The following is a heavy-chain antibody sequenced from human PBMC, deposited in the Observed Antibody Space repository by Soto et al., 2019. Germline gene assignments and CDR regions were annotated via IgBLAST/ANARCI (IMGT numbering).Heavy chain of an antibody. Sequence: QVQLVESGGGLVKPGGSLRLACAASGVTFSDYYMSWIRQAPGKGLEWVSYISRSATTIYYADSVKGRFTISRDNTKNSLYLQMNSLRAEDTAVYYCAREGYSYGYDYWGQGTLVTVYS. V-gene: IGHV3-11*01. CDR2: ISRSATTI. CDR1: GVTFSDYY. D-gene: IGHD5-18*01. CDR3: AREGYSYGYDY. J-gene: IGHJ4*02.